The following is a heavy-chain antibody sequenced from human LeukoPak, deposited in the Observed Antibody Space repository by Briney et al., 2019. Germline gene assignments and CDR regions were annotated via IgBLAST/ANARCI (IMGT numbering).Heavy chain of an antibody. CDR3: ARHDYNWKTFDY. D-gene: IGHD1-1*01. CDR1: GVSISRYY. V-gene: IGHV4-59*08. J-gene: IGHJ4*02. CDR2: VHYSGNT. Sequence: SETLSLTCTVSGVSISRYYWGWVRQPPGKGLEWIGSVHYSGNTNYNPSLKSRVTISLDTSKNQFSLKLSYVTAADTAVYYCARHDYNWKTFDYWGQGTLVTVSS.